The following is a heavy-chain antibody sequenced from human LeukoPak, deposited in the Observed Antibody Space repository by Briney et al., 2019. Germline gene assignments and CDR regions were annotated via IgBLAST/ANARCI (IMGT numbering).Heavy chain of an antibody. V-gene: IGHV3-33*01. Sequence: GGSLRLSCAASGFTFSSYGMHWVRQAPGKGLEWVAVIWYDGSNKYYADSVKGRFTISRDNSKNTLYLQMNSLRAEDTAVYYCARDPPDYYDSSGYSDWGQGTLVTVSS. CDR3: ARDPPDYYDSSGYSD. CDR2: IWYDGSNK. CDR1: GFTFSSYG. J-gene: IGHJ4*02. D-gene: IGHD3-22*01.